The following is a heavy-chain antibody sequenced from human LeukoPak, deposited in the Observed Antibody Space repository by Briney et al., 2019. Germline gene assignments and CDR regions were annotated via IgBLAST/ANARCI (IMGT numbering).Heavy chain of an antibody. Sequence: GGSLRLSCAASGFTFDDYAMHWVRQAPGKGPEWVSLISWDGGSTYYADSVKGRFTISRDNSKNSLYLQMNSLRAEDTAMYYCARGDVYCSGGSCYEVGYWGQGTLVTVSS. D-gene: IGHD2-15*01. CDR3: ARGDVYCSGGSCYEVGY. V-gene: IGHV3-43D*03. CDR1: GFTFDDYA. CDR2: ISWDGGST. J-gene: IGHJ4*02.